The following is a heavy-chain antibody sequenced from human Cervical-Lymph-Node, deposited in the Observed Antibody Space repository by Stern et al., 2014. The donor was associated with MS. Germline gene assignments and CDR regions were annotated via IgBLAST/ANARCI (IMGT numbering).Heavy chain of an antibody. Sequence: DQLVESGAEVKKPGASVTVSCKASGYTFTTYGITWVRQAPGKGLEGMGWISGYNGNTNSAQKLQGRVTMTTDTSTNTAYMDLRSLRSDDTAVYYCARALRGGSYSVDYWGQGTLVTVSS. CDR1: GYTFTTYG. CDR2: ISGYNGNT. CDR3: ARALRGGSYSVDY. D-gene: IGHD3-10*01. V-gene: IGHV1-18*01. J-gene: IGHJ4*02.